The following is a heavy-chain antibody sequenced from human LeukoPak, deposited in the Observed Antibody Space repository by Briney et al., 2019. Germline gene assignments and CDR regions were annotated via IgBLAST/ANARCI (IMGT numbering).Heavy chain of an antibody. J-gene: IGHJ4*02. Sequence: GRSLRLSCAASGFTFSSYGMPWVRQAPGKGLEWVAVIWYDGSNKYYADSVKGRFTISRDNSKNTLYLQMNSLRAEDTAVYYCARDPEYYYDSSGYYDYWGQGTLVTVSS. CDR1: GFTFSSYG. V-gene: IGHV3-33*01. CDR2: IWYDGSNK. D-gene: IGHD3-22*01. CDR3: ARDPEYYYDSSGYYDY.